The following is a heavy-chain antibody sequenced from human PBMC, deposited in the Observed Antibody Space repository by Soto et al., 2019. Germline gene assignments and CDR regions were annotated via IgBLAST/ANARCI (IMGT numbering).Heavy chain of an antibody. J-gene: IGHJ4*01. CDR1: GFTFSSYA. CDR3: ARDHEYQLLYY. V-gene: IGHV3-30-3*01. Sequence: QVQLVESGGGVVQPGRSLRLSCAASGFTFSSYAMHWVRQAPGKGLEWVAVISYDGSNKYYADSVKGRFTISRDNSKNTLYLQMNSLRAEDTAVYYCARDHEYQLLYYWGHGTLVTVSS. CDR2: ISYDGSNK. D-gene: IGHD2-2*01.